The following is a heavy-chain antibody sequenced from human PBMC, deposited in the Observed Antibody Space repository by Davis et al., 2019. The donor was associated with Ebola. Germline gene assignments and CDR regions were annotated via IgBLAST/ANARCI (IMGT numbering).Heavy chain of an antibody. Sequence: GESLKISCAASGFTLSDYYMSWIRQAPGKGLEWVAVISYDGSNKYYADSVKGRFTISRDNSKNTLYLQMNSLRAEDTAVYYCAKEGYSYGWVDYWGQGTLVTVSS. V-gene: IGHV3-30*18. J-gene: IGHJ4*02. D-gene: IGHD5-18*01. CDR1: GFTLSDYY. CDR2: ISYDGSNK. CDR3: AKEGYSYGWVDY.